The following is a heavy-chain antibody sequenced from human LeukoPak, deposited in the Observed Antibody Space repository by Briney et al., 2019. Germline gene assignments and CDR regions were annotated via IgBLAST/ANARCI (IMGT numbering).Heavy chain of an antibody. CDR3: ARDLDSGSYLVAYTYDY. D-gene: IGHD1-26*01. CDR2: ISSSSSYI. CDR1: GFTFSSYS. V-gene: IGHV3-21*01. J-gene: IGHJ4*02. Sequence: GGSLRLSCAASGFTFSSYSMNWVRQAPGKGLEWVSSISSSSSYIYYADSVKGRFTISRDNAKNSLYLQMNSLRAEDTAVYYCARDLDSGSYLVAYTYDYWGQGTLVTVSS.